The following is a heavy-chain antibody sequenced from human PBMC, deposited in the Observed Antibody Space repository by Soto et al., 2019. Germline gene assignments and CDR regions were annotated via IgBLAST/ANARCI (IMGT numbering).Heavy chain of an antibody. CDR3: ARIRFGYDSSGYDY. CDR2: IYYSGST. J-gene: IGHJ4*02. Sequence: SETLSLTCAVSGGSISSGDYYWSWIRQPPGKGLEWIGYIYYSGSTYYNPSLKSRVTISVDTSKNQFSLKLSSVTAADTAVYYCARIRFGYDSSGYDYWGQGTLVTVS. V-gene: IGHV4-30-4*01. CDR1: GGSISSGDYY. D-gene: IGHD3-22*01.